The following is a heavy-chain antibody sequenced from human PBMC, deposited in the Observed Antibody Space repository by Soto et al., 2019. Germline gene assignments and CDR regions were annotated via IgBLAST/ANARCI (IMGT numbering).Heavy chain of an antibody. CDR2: IIPIFGTA. CDR3: ARHYYGSGSPPYGMDV. D-gene: IGHD3-10*01. V-gene: IGHV1-69*13. Sequence: SVKVSCKASGGTFSSYAIRWVRQAPGQGLEWMGGIIPIFGTANYAQKFQGRVTITADESTSTAYMELSSLRSEDTAVYYCARHYYGSGSPPYGMDVWGQGTTVTVSS. J-gene: IGHJ6*02. CDR1: GGTFSSYA.